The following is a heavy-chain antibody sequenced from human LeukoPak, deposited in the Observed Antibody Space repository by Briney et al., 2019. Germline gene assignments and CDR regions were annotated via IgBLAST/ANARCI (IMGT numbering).Heavy chain of an antibody. CDR3: AKDWRNGYGSDWYSEGYFPH. V-gene: IGHV3-23*01. D-gene: IGHD2-21*02. CDR1: GFTFSNYA. Sequence: GGSLRLSCAASGFTFSNYAMSWVRQAPGKGLEWVSGISNSGHSSYHADSVKGRFTTTRDNSQNTLYLQMNSLRVEDTALYYCAKDWRNGYGSDWYSEGYFPHWGQGTLVTVSS. J-gene: IGHJ1*01. CDR2: ISNSGHSS.